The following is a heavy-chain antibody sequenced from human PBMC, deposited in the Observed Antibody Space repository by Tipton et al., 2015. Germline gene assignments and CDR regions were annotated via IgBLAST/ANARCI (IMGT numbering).Heavy chain of an antibody. CDR1: AYSISTDYY. CDR3: ARASIIQGYYHDSSRYYLFNS. V-gene: IGHV4-28*03. D-gene: IGHD3-22*01. J-gene: IGHJ1*01. Sequence: TLSLTCAVSAYSISTDYYWVWIRQPPGKGLEWIGYIYYSGSTNYNPSLRSRVAMSMDTSKNQFSLKLSSVIAADTAVYYCARASIIQGYYHDSSRYYLFNSWGQGTLVTVSS. CDR2: IYYSGST.